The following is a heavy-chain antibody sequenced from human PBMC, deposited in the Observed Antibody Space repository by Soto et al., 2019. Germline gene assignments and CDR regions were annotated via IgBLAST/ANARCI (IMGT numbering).Heavy chain of an antibody. CDR3: VIGPSWAGVVIAADY. Sequence: ASVKVSCKASGYSFGDYDINWVRQATGQGLEWIGWMNPSSGNTGYAQNFQGRVTMTRDTLITTAYMELRNLRSEDTAIYYCVIGPSWAGVVIAADYWGRRSLVTVSS. CDR2: MNPSSGNT. CDR1: GYSFGDYD. J-gene: IGHJ4*02. V-gene: IGHV1-8*01. D-gene: IGHD3-3*01.